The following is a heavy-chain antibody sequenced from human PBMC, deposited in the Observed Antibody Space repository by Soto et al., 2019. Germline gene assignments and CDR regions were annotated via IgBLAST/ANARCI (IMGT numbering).Heavy chain of an antibody. D-gene: IGHD5-18*01. CDR1: GGSISSGGYY. CDR3: ASVYSYGSYFDY. J-gene: IGHJ4*02. Sequence: PSETLSLTCTVSGGSISSGGYYWSWIRQHPGKGLEWIGYIYYSGSTYYNPSLKSRVTISVDTSKNQFSLKLSSVTAADTAVYYCASVYSYGSYFDYWGQGTLVTVSS. V-gene: IGHV4-31*03. CDR2: IYYSGST.